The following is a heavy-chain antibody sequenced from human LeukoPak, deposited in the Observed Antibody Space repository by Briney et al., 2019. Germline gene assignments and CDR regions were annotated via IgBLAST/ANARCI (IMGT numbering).Heavy chain of an antibody. Sequence: GGSLRLSCAASGFTFSSYWMHWVRQGTGKGPVWVSRISSDGSSTTYADSVKGRFTIPRDNAKNTLYLQVNSLRAEDTAVYYCARGGAVALNWFDPWGQGTLVTVSS. CDR2: ISSDGSST. J-gene: IGHJ5*02. CDR1: GFTFSSYW. D-gene: IGHD6-19*01. V-gene: IGHV3-74*01. CDR3: ARGGAVALNWFDP.